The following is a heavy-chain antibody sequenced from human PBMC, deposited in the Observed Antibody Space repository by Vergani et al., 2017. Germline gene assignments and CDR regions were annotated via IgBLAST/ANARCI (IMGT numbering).Heavy chain of an antibody. J-gene: IGHJ2*01. D-gene: IGHD1-26*01. V-gene: IGHV4-39*01. CDR3: ASGKYYSDSTSQFRGSYCDV. Sequence: QMQLQESGPGLVKASETLSLTCTVSGDSIISRSYYWGWIRQPPGKGLEWIGSIYNSGNGDSSSSLKSRVTISADTSKNQFSLRLTSVTAADTAVYYCASGKYYSDSTSQFRGSYCDVWLRGTLVAVPS. CDR1: GDSIISRSYY. CDR2: IYNSGNG.